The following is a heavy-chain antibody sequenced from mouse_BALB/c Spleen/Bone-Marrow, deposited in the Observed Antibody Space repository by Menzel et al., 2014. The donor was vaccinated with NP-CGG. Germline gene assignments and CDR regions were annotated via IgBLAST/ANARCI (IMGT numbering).Heavy chain of an antibody. V-gene: IGHV1S81*02. CDR2: INPSNGRT. Sequence: VQLQQSGPELVKPGASVKLSCKASGYTFTSYWMHWVKQRPGQGLEWIGEINPSNGRTNYNEKFKSKATLTVDKSSSTAYMQLSRLTSEDSAVYYCARDYDYWYFDVWGAGTTVSVSS. CDR3: ARDYDYWYFDV. CDR1: GYTFTSYW. D-gene: IGHD2-4*01. J-gene: IGHJ1*01.